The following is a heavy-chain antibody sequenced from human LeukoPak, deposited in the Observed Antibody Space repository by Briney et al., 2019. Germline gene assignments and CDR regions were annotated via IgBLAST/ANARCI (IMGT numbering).Heavy chain of an antibody. V-gene: IGHV3-30*02. CDR2: IRYDGSNK. J-gene: IGHJ6*03. CDR1: GFTFSSYG. Sequence: PGGSLRLSCAASGFTFSSYGMHWVRQAPGKGLEWVAFIRYDGSNKYYADSVKGRFTISRDNSKNTLYLQMNSLRAEDTAVYYCAKELVVVAARLYYYMDVWGKGTTVTISS. CDR3: AKELVVVAARLYYYMDV. D-gene: IGHD2-15*01.